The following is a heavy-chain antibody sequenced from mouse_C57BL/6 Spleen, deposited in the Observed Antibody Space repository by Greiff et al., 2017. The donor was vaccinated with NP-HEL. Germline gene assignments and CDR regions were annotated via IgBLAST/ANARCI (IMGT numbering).Heavy chain of an antibody. V-gene: IGHV1-15*01. J-gene: IGHJ4*01. CDR3: TRGTGYAMDY. CDR2: IDPETGGT. CDR1: GYTFTDYE. Sequence: LQESGAELVRPGASVTLSCKASGYTFTDYEMHWVKQTPVHGLEWIGAIDPETGGTAYNQKFKGKAILTADKSSSTAYMELRSLTSEDSAVYYCTRGTGYAMDYWGQGTSVTVSS.